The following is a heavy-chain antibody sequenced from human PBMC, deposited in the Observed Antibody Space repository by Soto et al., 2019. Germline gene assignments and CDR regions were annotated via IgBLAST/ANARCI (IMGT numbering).Heavy chain of an antibody. J-gene: IGHJ6*02. CDR1: GGSFSGYY. CDR3: ARGGWRDYVFQWEWYYYGMDV. Sequence: SETLSLTCAVYGGSFSGYYWSWIRQPPGKGLEWIGEINHSVSTNYNPSLKSRVTISVDTSKNQFSLKLSSVTAADTAVYYCARGGWRDYVFQWEWYYYGMDVWGQGTKVTVSS. CDR2: INHSVST. D-gene: IGHD1-26*01. V-gene: IGHV4-34*01.